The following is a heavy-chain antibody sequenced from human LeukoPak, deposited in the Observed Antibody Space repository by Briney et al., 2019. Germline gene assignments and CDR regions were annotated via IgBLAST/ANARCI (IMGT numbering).Heavy chain of an antibody. CDR2: ISGNSDMT. V-gene: IGHV3-23*01. CDR1: GFTFSSYA. CDR3: AKRLWESKGLDPFDI. Sequence: PGGSLRLSCAASGFTFSSYAMSWVRQAPGKGLEWVSGISGNSDMTYYADSVKGRFSISRDNSKNTLYLQMNSLRADDTALYYCAKRLWESKGLDPFDIWGQGTTVTVSS. D-gene: IGHD5-18*01. J-gene: IGHJ3*02.